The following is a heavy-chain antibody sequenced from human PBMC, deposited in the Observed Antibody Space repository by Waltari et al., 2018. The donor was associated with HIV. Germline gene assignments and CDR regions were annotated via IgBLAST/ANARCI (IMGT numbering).Heavy chain of an antibody. Sequence: QVQLQESGPGLVKPSQTLSLTCTVSGGSLGSGGYYWRWIRQHTGKGLEWIGYIYYSGSTYYNPSLKSRVTISVDTSKNQFSLKLSSVTAADTAVYYCVAGYCTNGVCYQLDYWGQGTLVTVSS. D-gene: IGHD2-8*01. CDR1: GGSLGSGGYY. CDR3: VAGYCTNGVCYQLDY. V-gene: IGHV4-31*03. CDR2: IYYSGST. J-gene: IGHJ4*02.